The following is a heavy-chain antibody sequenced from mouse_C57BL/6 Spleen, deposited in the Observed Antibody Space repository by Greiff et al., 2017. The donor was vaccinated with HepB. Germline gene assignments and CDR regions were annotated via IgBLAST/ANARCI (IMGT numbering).Heavy chain of an antibody. Sequence: VQLPQSGAELVRPGTSVKVSCKASGYAFTNYLIAWVKQRPGQGLEWIGVINPGSGGTNYNEKFKSKATLTADKSSSTAYMQLSSLTSEDSAVYFCARCGFITTVVDYYVDYWGQGTTLTVSS. CDR2: INPGSGGT. D-gene: IGHD1-1*01. CDR3: ARCGFITTVVDYYVDY. CDR1: GYAFTNYL. J-gene: IGHJ2*01. V-gene: IGHV1-54*01.